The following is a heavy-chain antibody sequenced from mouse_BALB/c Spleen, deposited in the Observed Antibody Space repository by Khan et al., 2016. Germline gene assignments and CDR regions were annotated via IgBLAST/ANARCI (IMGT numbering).Heavy chain of an antibody. CDR1: GFTFTDYY. J-gene: IGHJ4*01. CDR2: IRNKANGYTI. Sequence: EVELVESGGGLVQPGGSLRLSCATSGFTFTDYYMSWVRQPPGKALEWLGFIRNKANGYTIEYSASVKGRFTISRDNSQRILYLQMNTLRAEDSATYYCARLMHYYAMDYWGQGTSVTVSS. CDR3: ARLMHYYAMDY. V-gene: IGHV7-3*02.